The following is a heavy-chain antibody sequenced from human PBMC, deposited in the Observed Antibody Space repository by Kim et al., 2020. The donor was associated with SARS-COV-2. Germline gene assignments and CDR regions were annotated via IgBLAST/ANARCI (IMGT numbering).Heavy chain of an antibody. D-gene: IGHD6-13*01. CDR1: GGSFSGYY. CDR2: INHSGST. Sequence: SETLSLTCAVYGGSFSGYYWSWIRQPPGKGLEWIGEINHSGSTNYNPSLKSRVTISVDTSKNQFSLKLSSVTAADTAVYYCARGKAAPEGYYFDYWGQGTLVTVSS. J-gene: IGHJ4*02. CDR3: ARGKAAPEGYYFDY. V-gene: IGHV4-34*01.